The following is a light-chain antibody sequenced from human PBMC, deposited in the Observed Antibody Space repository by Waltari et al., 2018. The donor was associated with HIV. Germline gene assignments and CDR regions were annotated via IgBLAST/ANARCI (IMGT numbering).Light chain of an antibody. CDR1: ALPSQH. CDR2: NDH. CDR3: QSTDISGTLVV. V-gene: IGLV3-25*03. J-gene: IGLJ2*01. Sequence: SYDLTQPPSVSVSPGQTAEITCSGDALPSQHGHWYQQKPGQAPILMSYNDHERRSGIPERFSGSTAGTTVTLTISGVQAEDEADYDCQSTDISGTLVVCGGGTKLTVL.